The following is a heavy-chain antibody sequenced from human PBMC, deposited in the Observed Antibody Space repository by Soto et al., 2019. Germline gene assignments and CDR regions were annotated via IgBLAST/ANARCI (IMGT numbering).Heavy chain of an antibody. CDR2: IYPGDSEA. V-gene: IGHV5-51*01. CDR1: EYSSTTYW. Sequence: GESLKISCQGSEYSSTTYWIGWGRQMPGKGLEWMGIIYPGDSEATYSPSFQGQVTISADKSISTAYLQWSSLKASDTAMYYCARGVLGNEGYYYGMDVWGQGTTVTVSS. J-gene: IGHJ6*02. D-gene: IGHD2-8*01. CDR3: ARGVLGNEGYYYGMDV.